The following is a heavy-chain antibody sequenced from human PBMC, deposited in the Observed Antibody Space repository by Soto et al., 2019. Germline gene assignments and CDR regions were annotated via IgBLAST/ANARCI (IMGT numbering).Heavy chain of an antibody. CDR2: IYYSGST. V-gene: IGHV4-59*01. CDR1: GASISSYY. Sequence: QVQLQESGPGLVKPSETLSLTCTVSGASISSYYWSWIRQPPGKGLEWIGYIYYSGSTNYNPSLKGRVSVSVDTAKNQFSLKLNSVPAADTAVYYCAGGDRTSWYFGHGWFDPWGQGTLVTVSS. D-gene: IGHD6-13*01. J-gene: IGHJ5*02. CDR3: AGGDRTSWYFGHGWFDP.